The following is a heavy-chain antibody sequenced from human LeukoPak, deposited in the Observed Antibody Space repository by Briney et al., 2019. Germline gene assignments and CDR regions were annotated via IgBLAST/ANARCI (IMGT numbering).Heavy chain of an antibody. D-gene: IGHD3-10*01. J-gene: IGHJ4*02. CDR1: GSTFSSYG. CDR3: ARGETARRGAFDY. Sequence: GRSLRLSCAASGSTFSSYGMHWVRQAPATGLGWVAFIRIDGLNNNFVDSVKGRFTLSRDNSKNTLYLQMNSLRGEDTAVYSCARGETARRGAFDYWGQGTLVTVSS. V-gene: IGHV3-30*02. CDR2: IRIDGLNN.